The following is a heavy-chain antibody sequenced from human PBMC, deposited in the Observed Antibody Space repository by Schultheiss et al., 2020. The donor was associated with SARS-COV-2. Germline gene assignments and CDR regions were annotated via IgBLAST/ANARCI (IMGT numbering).Heavy chain of an antibody. CDR2: INPSGGST. J-gene: IGHJ6*02. D-gene: IGHD6-6*01. Sequence: ASVKVSCKASGYTFTSYYMHWVRQAPGQGLEWMGIINPSGGSTSYAQKFQGRVTMTRDTSTSTVYMELSSLRSEDTAVYYCARDRPIAAPLGYYYYGMDVWGQGTTVTVSS. V-gene: IGHV1-46*01. CDR1: GYTFTSYY. CDR3: ARDRPIAAPLGYYYYGMDV.